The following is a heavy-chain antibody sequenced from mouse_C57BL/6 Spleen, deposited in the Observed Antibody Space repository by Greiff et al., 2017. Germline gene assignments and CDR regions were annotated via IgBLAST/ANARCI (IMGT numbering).Heavy chain of an antibody. D-gene: IGHD1-1*01. CDR1: GYTFTSYW. J-gene: IGHJ1*03. CDR3: AITTVEGLYWYFDV. CDR2: IDPNSGGT. V-gene: IGHV1-72*01. Sequence: QVQLQQPGAELVKPGASVKLSCKASGYTFTSYWMHWVKQRPGRGLEWIGRIDPNSGGTKYNEKFKSKATLTVDKPSSTAYMQLSSLTSEDSAVYDCAITTVEGLYWYFDVWGTGTTVTVSS.